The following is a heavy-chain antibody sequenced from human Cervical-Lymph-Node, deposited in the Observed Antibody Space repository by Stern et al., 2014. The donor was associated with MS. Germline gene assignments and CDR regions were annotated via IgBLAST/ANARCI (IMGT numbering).Heavy chain of an antibody. J-gene: IGHJ5*02. CDR1: GGTFSNYA. CDR2: IITIFATA. V-gene: IGHV1-69*01. Sequence: VQLVQSGAEVRQPGSSVKVSCKASGGTFSNYAISWVRQAPGQGLEWMGGIITIFATANYAQKFQGRVTITADESTSTAYMELNSLRSEDTAVYYCARDSKIQGVIVPGLNWFDPWGQGTLVTVSS. D-gene: IGHD3-10*01. CDR3: ARDSKIQGVIVPGLNWFDP.